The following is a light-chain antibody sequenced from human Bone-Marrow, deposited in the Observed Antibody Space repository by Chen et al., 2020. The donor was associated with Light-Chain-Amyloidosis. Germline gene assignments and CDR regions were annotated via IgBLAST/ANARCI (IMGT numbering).Light chain of an antibody. J-gene: IGLJ3*02. Sequence: SYELTQTSSVSVSPGQTARITCSGDVLAKKYARWFQQKPGQAPVLVIDKDSERPSGIPERFSGSSSGTTVTLTISGAQVEDEADYYCYSAADNNRWVFGGGTKLTVL. V-gene: IGLV3-27*01. CDR1: VLAKKY. CDR2: KDS. CDR3: YSAADNNRWV.